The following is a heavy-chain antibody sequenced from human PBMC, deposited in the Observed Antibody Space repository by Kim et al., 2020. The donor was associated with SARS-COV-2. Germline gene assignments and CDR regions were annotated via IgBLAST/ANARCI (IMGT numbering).Heavy chain of an antibody. Sequence: ASVKVSCKASGYSFTTYYMHWVRLAPGQGLEWMGVINPSDDTTNSAQKFQGRVTMTRDTSASTGYMELSSLRSDDTAVYYCARVHAPYYDILPGPVFAYWGQGTLVTVSS. CDR3: ARVHAPYYDILPGPVFAY. CDR1: GYSFTTYY. J-gene: IGHJ4*02. V-gene: IGHV1-46*01. CDR2: INPSDDTT. D-gene: IGHD3-9*01.